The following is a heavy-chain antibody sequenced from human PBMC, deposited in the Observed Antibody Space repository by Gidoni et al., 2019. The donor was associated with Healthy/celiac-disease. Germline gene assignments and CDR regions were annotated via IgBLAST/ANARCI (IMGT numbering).Heavy chain of an antibody. CDR3: ARDAGYCSSTSCYVHYYYGMDV. J-gene: IGHJ6*02. D-gene: IGHD2-2*01. Sequence: QVQLVQSGAEAKQPGSSEKVSCKASGGTFTSYAISWARQAPGQGLEWMGGIIPIFGTANDAQKFQGRVTITADESTGTAYMELSSLRSEDTAVYYCARDAGYCSSTSCYVHYYYGMDVWGQGTTVTVSS. CDR2: IIPIFGTA. V-gene: IGHV1-69*01. CDR1: GGTFTSYA.